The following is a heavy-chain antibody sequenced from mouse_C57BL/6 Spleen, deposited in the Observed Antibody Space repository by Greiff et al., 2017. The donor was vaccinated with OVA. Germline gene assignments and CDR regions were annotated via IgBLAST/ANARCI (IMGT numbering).Heavy chain of an antibody. J-gene: IGHJ4*01. CDR3: AREGSSHAMDY. CDR2: IYPGDGDT. Sequence: VHLVESGPELVKPGASVKISCKASGYAFSSSWMNWVKQRPGKGLEWIGRIYPGDGDTNYNGKFKGKATLTADKSSSTAYMQLSSLTSEDSAVYFCAREGSSHAMDYWGQGTSVTVSS. D-gene: IGHD1-1*01. V-gene: IGHV1-82*01. CDR1: GYAFSSSW.